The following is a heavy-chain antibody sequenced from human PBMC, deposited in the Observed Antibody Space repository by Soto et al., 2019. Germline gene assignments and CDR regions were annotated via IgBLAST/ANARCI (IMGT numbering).Heavy chain of an antibody. V-gene: IGHV3-30*03. D-gene: IGHD3-3*01. Sequence: GGSLRLSCATSGFTFSLYGMHWVRQAPGKGLERVAVISYDGSTKYYADSVKGRFTISRDNSNNTLYLQMNSLRAEDTAVYYCATVFWSRNHSAGGYYYGMDVWGQGTTVTVSS. CDR2: ISYDGSTK. CDR3: ATVFWSRNHSAGGYYYGMDV. CDR1: GFTFSLYG. J-gene: IGHJ6*02.